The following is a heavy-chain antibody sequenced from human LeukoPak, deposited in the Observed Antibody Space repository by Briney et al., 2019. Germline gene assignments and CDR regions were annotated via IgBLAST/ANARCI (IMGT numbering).Heavy chain of an antibody. J-gene: IGHJ5*02. CDR1: GFTFSSYA. D-gene: IGHD4-17*01. CDR2: ISGSGGST. V-gene: IGHV3-23*01. CDR3: ASLTTVTSNWSDP. Sequence: GASLRLSCAASGFTFSSYAMSWVRQAPGKGLEWVSAISGSGGSTYYADSVKGRFTISRDNSKNTLYLQMNSLRAEDTAVYYCASLTTVTSNWSDPWGQGTLVTVSS.